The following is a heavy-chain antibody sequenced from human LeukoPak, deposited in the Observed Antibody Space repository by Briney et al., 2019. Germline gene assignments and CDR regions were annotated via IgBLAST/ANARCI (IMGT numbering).Heavy chain of an antibody. CDR2: IDYRGST. CDR1: GGSMNNYY. Sequence: PSETLSLPCTVSGGSMNNYYWSWIRQPPGKGMEYIGSIDYRGSTKYNPSLKSRVTISVDTSKNQFSLKLSSVTAADTAVYYCARSITSSWYGDFQHWGQGTLVTVSS. V-gene: IGHV4-59*01. D-gene: IGHD6-13*01. J-gene: IGHJ1*01. CDR3: ARSITSSWYGDFQH.